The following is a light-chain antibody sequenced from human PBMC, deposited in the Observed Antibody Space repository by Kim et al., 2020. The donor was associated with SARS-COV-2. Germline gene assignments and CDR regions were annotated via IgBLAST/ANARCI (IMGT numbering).Light chain of an antibody. V-gene: IGKV3-11*01. CDR3: QQRSNWPPNT. CDR1: QSVSNF. Sequence: SPGERATLACRASQSVSNFLAWYQQKPGQAPRLLIYEAANRATGIPARFSGSGSGTDFTLTISSLEPEDFAIYYCQQRSNWPPNTFGGGTKVDIK. CDR2: EAA. J-gene: IGKJ4*01.